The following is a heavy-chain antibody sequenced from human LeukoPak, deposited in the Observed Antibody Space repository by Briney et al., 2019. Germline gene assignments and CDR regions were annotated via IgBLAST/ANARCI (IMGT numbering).Heavy chain of an antibody. V-gene: IGHV3-23*01. Sequence: PGGSLRLSCAASGFTFSSYAMSSGRQAPGKGLEWVSAICGSGSTTSYPASGKGRSTISKANSKNTVLLQMSSLRAEDTAVYYCAPRGYPTVFHYWGQGTLVTVSS. D-gene: IGHD3-10*01. CDR3: APRGYPTVFHY. J-gene: IGHJ4*02. CDR2: ICGSGSTT. CDR1: GFTFSSYA.